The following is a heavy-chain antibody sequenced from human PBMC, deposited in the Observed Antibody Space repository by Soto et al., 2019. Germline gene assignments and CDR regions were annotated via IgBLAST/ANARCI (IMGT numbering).Heavy chain of an antibody. D-gene: IGHD3-22*01. Sequence: QVQLQESGPGLVKPSQPLSLTCTVSGGSISSGGYYWSWIRQYPGKGLEWIGYISYSGSTYYNPSLKSRINLSVDTSKNQFFLKLRSVTAADTAVYYCAREDYYTGSCDYPSSAEYFQHWGQGTLVIVSS. J-gene: IGHJ1*01. CDR1: GGSISSGGYY. V-gene: IGHV4-31*03. CDR2: ISYSGST. CDR3: AREDYYTGSCDYPSSAEYFQH.